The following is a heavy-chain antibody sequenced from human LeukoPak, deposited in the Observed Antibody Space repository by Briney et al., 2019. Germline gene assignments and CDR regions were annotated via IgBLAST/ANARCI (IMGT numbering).Heavy chain of an antibody. D-gene: IGHD1-26*01. CDR3: ARGRPLEWELLSFDY. CDR1: GGTFSSYA. Sequence: ASVKVSRKASGGTFSSYAISWVRQAPGQGLEWMGGIIPIFGTANYAQKFQGRVTITTDESTSTAYMELSSLRSEDTAVYYCARGRPLEWELLSFDYWGQGTLVTVSS. CDR2: IIPIFGTA. V-gene: IGHV1-69*05. J-gene: IGHJ4*02.